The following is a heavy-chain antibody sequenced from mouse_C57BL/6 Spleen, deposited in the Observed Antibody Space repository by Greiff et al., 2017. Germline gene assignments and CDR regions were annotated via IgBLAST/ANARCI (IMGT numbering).Heavy chain of an antibody. CDR3: ARSGGNYYFDY. CDR2: IYPGDGDT. Sequence: SGPELVKPGASVKISCKASGYAFSSSWMNWVKQRPGKGLEWIGRIYPGDGDTNYNGKFKGKATLTADKSSSTAYMQLSSLTSEDSAVYFCARSGGNYYFDYWGQGTTLTVSS. V-gene: IGHV1-82*01. CDR1: GYAFSSSW. D-gene: IGHD2-1*01. J-gene: IGHJ2*01.